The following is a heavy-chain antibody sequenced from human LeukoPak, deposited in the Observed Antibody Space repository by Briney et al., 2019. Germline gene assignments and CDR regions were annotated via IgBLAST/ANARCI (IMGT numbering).Heavy chain of an antibody. V-gene: IGHV1-69*01. Sequence: SVKVSCKASGGTFSSYAISWVRQAPGQGLEWMGGIIPIFGAANYAQKFQGRVTITADESTSTAYMELSSLRSEDTAVYYCARDVDMAAAGNFDYWGQGTLVTVSS. D-gene: IGHD6-13*01. CDR1: GGTFSSYA. CDR3: ARDVDMAAAGNFDY. J-gene: IGHJ4*02. CDR2: IIPIFGAA.